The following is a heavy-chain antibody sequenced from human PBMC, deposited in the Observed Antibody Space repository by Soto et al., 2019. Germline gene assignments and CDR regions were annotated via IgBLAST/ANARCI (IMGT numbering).Heavy chain of an antibody. J-gene: IGHJ6*02. V-gene: IGHV4-30-2*01. D-gene: IGHD3-10*01. CDR2: IYHSGST. Sequence: QLQLQESGSGLVKPSQTLSLTCAVSGGSISSGGYSWSWIRQPPGKGLEWIGYIYHSGSTYYNPSLKSRVTISVDRSKNQFSLKLSSVTAAETAVYYCARGGYYGSGSYYNPPPYYYGMDVWGQGTTVTVSS. CDR1: GGSISSGGYS. CDR3: ARGGYYGSGSYYNPPPYYYGMDV.